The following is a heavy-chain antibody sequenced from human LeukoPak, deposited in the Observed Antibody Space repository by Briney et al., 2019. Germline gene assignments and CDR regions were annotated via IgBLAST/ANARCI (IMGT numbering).Heavy chain of an antibody. CDR2: IKQDGSAK. CDR1: GFTFSNYW. V-gene: IGHV3-7*04. D-gene: IGHD6-19*01. CDR3: ARTIREQWLTIDY. J-gene: IGHJ4*02. Sequence: QPGGSLRLSCAASGFTFSNYWMNWVRQAPGKGLEWVANIKQDGSAKYYVDSVKGRFTISRDNAKSSLYLEMNSLGAEDTAVYYCARTIREQWLTIDYWGQGTLVTFSS.